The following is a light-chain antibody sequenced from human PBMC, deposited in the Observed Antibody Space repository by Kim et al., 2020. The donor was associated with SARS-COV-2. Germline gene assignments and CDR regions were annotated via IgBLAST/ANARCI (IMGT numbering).Light chain of an antibody. Sequence: SYELTQPLSVSVALGQTARITCGGNNIGSKNVHWYQQKPGQAPVLVIYRDSNRPSGIPERFSGSNSGNTATLTINRAQDGDEADFYCQVWDSGTVVFGGGTQLTVL. CDR3: QVWDSGTVV. CDR2: RDS. CDR1: NIGSKN. J-gene: IGLJ2*01. V-gene: IGLV3-9*01.